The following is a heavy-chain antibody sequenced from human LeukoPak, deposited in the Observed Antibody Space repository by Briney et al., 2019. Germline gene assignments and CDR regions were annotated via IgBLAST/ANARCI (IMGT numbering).Heavy chain of an antibody. V-gene: IGHV3-23*01. D-gene: IGHD3-10*01. J-gene: IGHJ4*02. Sequence: GGSLRLSCAASGFTFTTYAMSWVRQAPGKGLEWVSAIGGSSDFTYYAEYVKGRFTISRDNSKKTLYLQMNSLRAEDTAVYYCAKCSIYFGSGTYFDDWAQGTLVTVSS. CDR3: AKCSIYFGSGTYFDD. CDR2: IGGSSDFT. CDR1: GFTFTTYA.